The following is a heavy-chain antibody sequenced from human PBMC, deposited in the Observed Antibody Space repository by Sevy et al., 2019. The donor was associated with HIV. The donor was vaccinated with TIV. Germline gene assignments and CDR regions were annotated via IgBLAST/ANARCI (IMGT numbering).Heavy chain of an antibody. J-gene: IGHJ6*02. CDR3: AREGGLVDYGMDV. CDR2: LYDTGST. Sequence: SETVSLTCTVSGGSMGSYYWTWIRQPPGKGLEWIGYLYDTGSTNYNPSLESRVTISIDTSKNQFSLNLSYVTAADTAVYYCAREGGLVDYGMDVWGQGITVTVSS. V-gene: IGHV4-59*01. CDR1: GGSMGSYY. D-gene: IGHD3-9*01.